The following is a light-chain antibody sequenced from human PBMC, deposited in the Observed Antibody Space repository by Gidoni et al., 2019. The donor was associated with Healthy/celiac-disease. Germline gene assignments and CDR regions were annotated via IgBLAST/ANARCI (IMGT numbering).Light chain of an antibody. V-gene: IGKV1-33*01. J-gene: IGKJ2*01. CDR3: QQYDNLPSRYT. CDR1: QDISNY. Sequence: DIQMTQSPSSLSASVGDRVTITCQASQDISNYLNWYQQKPGKAPKLLIYDASNLETGVPSRFSGSGSGTDFTFTISSLQPEDIATYYCQQYDNLPSRYTFGQXTKLEIK. CDR2: DAS.